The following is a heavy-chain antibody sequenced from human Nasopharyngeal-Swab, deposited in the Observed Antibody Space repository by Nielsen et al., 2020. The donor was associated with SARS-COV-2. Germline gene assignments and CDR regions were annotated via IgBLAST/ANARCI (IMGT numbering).Heavy chain of an antibody. D-gene: IGHD3-10*01. CDR1: GGSISGYY. Sequence: GSLRLSCTVSGGSISGYYWSWIRQPPGKGLEWIGYIYYSGSTNYNPSLKSRVTISVDTSKNQFSLKLSSVTAADTAVYYCAREGRITMVRGVITKTNWFDPWGQGTLVTVSS. J-gene: IGHJ5*02. CDR2: IYYSGST. CDR3: AREGRITMVRGVITKTNWFDP. V-gene: IGHV4-59*01.